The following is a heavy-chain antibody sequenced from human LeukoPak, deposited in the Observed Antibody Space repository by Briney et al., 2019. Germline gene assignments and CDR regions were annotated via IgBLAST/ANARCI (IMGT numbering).Heavy chain of an antibody. Sequence: SETLSLTCTVSGGSISSSSYYWGWIRQPPGKGLEWIGSIYYSGSTYYNPSLKSRVTISVDTSKNQFSLKLSSVTAADTAVYYCARVKLEEMATTPNWIYFDYWGQGTLVTVSS. CDR2: IYYSGST. D-gene: IGHD5-24*01. J-gene: IGHJ4*02. V-gene: IGHV4-39*07. CDR3: ARVKLEEMATTPNWIYFDY. CDR1: GGSISSSSYY.